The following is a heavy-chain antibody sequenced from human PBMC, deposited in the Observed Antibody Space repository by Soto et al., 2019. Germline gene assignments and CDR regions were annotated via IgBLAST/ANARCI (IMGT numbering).Heavy chain of an antibody. D-gene: IGHD2-2*01. Sequence: GGSLRLSCAASGFTFKTYAIHWVRQAPGKGLEWVAVVSYDGSEKIYADAVKGRFTLSRDNSKNTVSLQMDSLRADDSAVYYCAKGRGYCSDTTCSYFDYLQHWGQGTLVTVSS. J-gene: IGHJ1*01. CDR1: GFTFKTYA. V-gene: IGHV3-30*04. CDR2: VSYDGSEK. CDR3: AKGRGYCSDTTCSYFDYLQH.